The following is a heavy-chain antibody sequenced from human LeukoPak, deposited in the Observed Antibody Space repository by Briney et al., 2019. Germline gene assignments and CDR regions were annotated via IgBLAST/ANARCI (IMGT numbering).Heavy chain of an antibody. Sequence: PSETLCLTCTVSGGSISSYYWSWIRQPAGKGLEWIGRIYTSGSTNYNPSRKSRVTMSVDTSKNQFSLKLSSVTAADTAVYYCARDSSYDFWSGNGGFDYWGQGTLVTVSS. CDR2: IYTSGST. CDR1: GGSISSYY. V-gene: IGHV4-4*07. CDR3: ARDSSYDFWSGNGGFDY. J-gene: IGHJ4*02. D-gene: IGHD3-3*01.